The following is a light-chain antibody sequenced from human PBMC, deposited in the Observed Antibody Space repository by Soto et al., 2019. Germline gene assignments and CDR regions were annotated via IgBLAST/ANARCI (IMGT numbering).Light chain of an antibody. CDR3: SSYTTISTLV. CDR2: EVS. Sequence: QSALPQPASVSGSPGQSITISRTGTRSDFGDYKYVSWYQHHPGKAPKLIIYEVSNRPSGVSDRFSASTSGNTASLTISGLQAEDEADYYCSSYTTISTLVFGTGTKLTVL. J-gene: IGLJ1*01. V-gene: IGLV2-14*01. CDR1: RSDFGDYKY.